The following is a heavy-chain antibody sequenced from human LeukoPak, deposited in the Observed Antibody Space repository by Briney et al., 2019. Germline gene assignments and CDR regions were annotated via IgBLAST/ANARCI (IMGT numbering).Heavy chain of an antibody. J-gene: IGHJ4*02. CDR2: ISSSSNYI. CDR3: AREAGMSTMSY. Sequence: GSLRLSCAASGFTFNTYSMNWVRQAPGKGLEWVSSISSSSNYIYYADSVKGRFTISRDNAKNSLYLQMNSLRAEDTAVYYCAREAGMSTMSYWGQGTLVTVSS. V-gene: IGHV3-21*01. D-gene: IGHD5-24*01. CDR1: GFTFNTYS.